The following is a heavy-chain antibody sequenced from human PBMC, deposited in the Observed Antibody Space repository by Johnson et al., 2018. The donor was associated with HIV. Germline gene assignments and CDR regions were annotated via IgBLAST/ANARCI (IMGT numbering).Heavy chain of an antibody. CDR1: GFTFSSYW. V-gene: IGHV3-7*05. CDR3: AERSPILRAFDI. CDR2: IKQDGSEK. J-gene: IGHJ3*02. Sequence: VQLVESGGGLVQPGGSLRLSCAASGFTFSSYWMSWVRQAPGTGLEWVANIKQDGSEKYHVDSVKGRFTISRDNAKNSLYLQRNSRRDEDTAVYYCAERSPILRAFDIWGQGTMVTVSS.